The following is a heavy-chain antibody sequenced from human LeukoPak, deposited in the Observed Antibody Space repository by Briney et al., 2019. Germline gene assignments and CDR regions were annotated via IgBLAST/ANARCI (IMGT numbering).Heavy chain of an antibody. CDR2: IYPGDSDT. CDR3: ARGHYFDY. J-gene: IGHJ4*02. Sequence: GESLKISCKGFGYNFTSYWIGWVRQMPGKGLEWMGIIYPGDSDTRYSPSFQGQITISGDRSITTAYLQWSSLKASDTAMYYCARGHYFDYWGQGTLVIVSA. CDR1: GYNFTSYW. V-gene: IGHV5-51*01.